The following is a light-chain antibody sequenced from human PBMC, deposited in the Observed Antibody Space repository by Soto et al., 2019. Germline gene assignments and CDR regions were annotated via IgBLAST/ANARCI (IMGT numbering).Light chain of an antibody. Sequence: EIVLTQSPGTLSLSPGERATLSCRASQSISSNSLAWYQQKPGQAPRLLIFGASSRAAGIPDRFSGGGSGTDFTLTISRLEPVDVAVFFCQQYGSSPNTFGQGTKLQIK. V-gene: IGKV3-20*01. CDR3: QQYGSSPNT. CDR2: GAS. J-gene: IGKJ2*01. CDR1: QSISSNS.